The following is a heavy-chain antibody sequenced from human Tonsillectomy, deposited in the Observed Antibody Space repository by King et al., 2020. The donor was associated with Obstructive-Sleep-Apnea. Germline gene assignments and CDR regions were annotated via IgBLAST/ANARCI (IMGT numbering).Heavy chain of an antibody. J-gene: IGHJ4*02. CDR1: GFTFDDYA. CDR3: AKDRNIVATVYYFDY. Sequence: EVQLVESGGGLVQPGRSLRLSCAASGFTFDDYAMHWVRQAPGKGLEWVSGISWNSGSIGYADSVKGRFTISRDNAKNSLYLQMNSLRAEDTALYYCAKDRNIVATVYYFDYWGQGTLVTVSS. CDR2: ISWNSGSI. D-gene: IGHD5-12*01. V-gene: IGHV3-9*01.